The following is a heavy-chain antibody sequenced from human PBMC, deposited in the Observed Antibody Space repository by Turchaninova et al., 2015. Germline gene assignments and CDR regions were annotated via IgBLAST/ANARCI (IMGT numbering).Heavy chain of an antibody. CDR2: IRANTGNK. V-gene: IGHV1-18*04. D-gene: IGHD3-16*01. J-gene: IGHJ5*02. Sequence: QVQLVQSGAEVKKPGASVKVSCKASGYTFTSYGISWVRQAPGPGLEWRGWIRANTGNKIYAQKDKGRVTKTTDTSTTTAYMELRSLTFDDTAVYYCARDSTPMIPFGWFDPWGQGTLVTVSS. CDR1: GYTFTSYG. CDR3: ARDSTPMIPFGWFDP.